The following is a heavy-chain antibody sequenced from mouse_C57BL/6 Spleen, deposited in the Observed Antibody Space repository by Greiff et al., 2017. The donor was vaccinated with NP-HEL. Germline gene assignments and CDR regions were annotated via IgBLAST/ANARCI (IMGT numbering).Heavy chain of an antibody. J-gene: IGHJ4*01. CDR3: ARGFITTVVATENYAMDY. Sequence: QVQLKQSGPELVKPGASVKLSCKASGYTFTSYDINWVKQRPGQGLEWIGWIYPRDGSTKYNEKFKGKATLTVDTSSSTAYMELHSLTSEDSAVYFCARGFITTVVATENYAMDYWGQGTSVTVSS. CDR2: IYPRDGST. D-gene: IGHD1-1*01. V-gene: IGHV1-85*01. CDR1: GYTFTSYD.